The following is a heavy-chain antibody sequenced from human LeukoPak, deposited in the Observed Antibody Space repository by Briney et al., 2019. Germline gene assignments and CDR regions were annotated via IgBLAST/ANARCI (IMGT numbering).Heavy chain of an antibody. V-gene: IGHV4-61*02. D-gene: IGHD3-3*01. CDR2: IYTSGST. CDR3: AARYDFWSGYYPGDFDY. J-gene: IGHJ4*02. CDR1: GGSISSGSYY. Sequence: PSQTLSLTCTVSGGSISSGSYYWSWIRQPAGKGLEWIGRIYTSGSTNYNPSLKSRVTISVDTSKNQFSLKLSSVTAADTAVYYCAARYDFWSGYYPGDFDYWGQGTLVTVSS.